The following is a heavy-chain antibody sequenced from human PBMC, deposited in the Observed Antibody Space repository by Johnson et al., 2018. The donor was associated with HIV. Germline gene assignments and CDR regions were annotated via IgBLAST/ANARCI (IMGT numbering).Heavy chain of an antibody. CDR1: GFTFTYAW. V-gene: IGHV3-15*01. J-gene: IGHJ3*02. D-gene: IGHD6-6*01. CDR2: IKSRTDGGTT. Sequence: VQLVESGGGVVQPGRSLRLSCAASGFTFTYAWMSWVRRAPGKGLEWVGRIKSRTDGGTTDYAAPVKGRFTISRDDSKNTLYLQMNSLRAEDTAVYYCAKGYLTSIAARQPDAFDIWGQGTMVTVSS. CDR3: AKGYLTSIAARQPDAFDI.